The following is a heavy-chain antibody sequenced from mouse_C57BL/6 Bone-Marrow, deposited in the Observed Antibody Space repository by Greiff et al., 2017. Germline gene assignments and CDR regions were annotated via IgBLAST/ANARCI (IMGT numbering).Heavy chain of an antibody. CDR2: IWWDDDK. CDR3: ARMRGYYGSSYVGGAMDY. Sequence: QVQLKESGPGILQPSQTLSLTCSFSGFSLSTFGMGVGWIRQPSGKGLEWLAHIWWDDDKYYNPALKSRLTISKDTSKNQVFLKIANVDTADTATYYGARMRGYYGSSYVGGAMDYWGQGTSVTVSS. J-gene: IGHJ4*01. CDR1: GFSLSTFGMG. D-gene: IGHD1-1*01. V-gene: IGHV8-8*01.